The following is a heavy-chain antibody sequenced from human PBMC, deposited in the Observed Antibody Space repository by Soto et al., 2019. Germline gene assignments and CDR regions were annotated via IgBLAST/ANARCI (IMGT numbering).Heavy chain of an antibody. CDR2: ISYSGST. CDR3: ARADPDASVGY. Sequence: KPSETLSLTCTVSGGSMSSHYWTWLRQPPGKGLEWTGYISYSGSTYYNPSLKSRVTISADTSRNQFSLKLSSVIAADTAVYYCARADPDASVGYWGQGTLVTVSS. J-gene: IGHJ4*02. CDR1: GGSMSSHY. V-gene: IGHV4-59*11. D-gene: IGHD3-16*01.